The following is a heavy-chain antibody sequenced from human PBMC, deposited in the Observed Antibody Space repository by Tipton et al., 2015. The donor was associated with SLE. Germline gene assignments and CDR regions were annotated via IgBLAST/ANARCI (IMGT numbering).Heavy chain of an antibody. V-gene: IGHV3-23*01. J-gene: IGHJ3*02. D-gene: IGHD3/OR15-3a*01. CDR1: QFSFSLYV. CDR2: ISRGGSST. Sequence: SLRLSCAASQFSFSLYVMTWVRQAPGKGLEWVSTISRGGSSTYYADSVKGRFTISRDDSKNTLDLEMNSLRDEDTAVYYCARDRMTVLGLVIGPPDAFDIWGQGTMVTVSS. CDR3: ARDRMTVLGLVIGPPDAFDI.